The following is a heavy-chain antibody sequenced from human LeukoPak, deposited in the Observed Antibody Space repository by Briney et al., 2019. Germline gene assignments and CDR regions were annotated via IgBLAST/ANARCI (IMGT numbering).Heavy chain of an antibody. D-gene: IGHD5-18*01. CDR2: IYYSGSS. Sequence: PSETLSLTCTVSGGSISSYYWSWIRQPPGKGLEWIGYIYYSGSSNYNPSLKSRVTISVDTSKNQFSLRLSSVTAADTAVYYCARVGGYSHKDWGQGTLVTVSS. CDR1: GGSISSYY. CDR3: ARVGGYSHKD. V-gene: IGHV4-59*01. J-gene: IGHJ4*02.